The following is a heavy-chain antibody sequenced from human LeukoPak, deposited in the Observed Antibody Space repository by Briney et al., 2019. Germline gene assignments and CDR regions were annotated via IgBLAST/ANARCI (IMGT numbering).Heavy chain of an antibody. CDR3: ARQRGVVPDHY. V-gene: IGHV5-51*01. Sequence: KCGESLKISCKGSGYTFTSYWIGWVRQMPGKGLEWVGVIYPGDSETRYSPSFQGQVTISADKSISTAYLQWSSLTASDTAMYYCARQRGVVPDHYWGQGTLVTVSS. J-gene: IGHJ4*02. CDR1: GYTFTSYW. D-gene: IGHD2-15*01. CDR2: IYPGDSET.